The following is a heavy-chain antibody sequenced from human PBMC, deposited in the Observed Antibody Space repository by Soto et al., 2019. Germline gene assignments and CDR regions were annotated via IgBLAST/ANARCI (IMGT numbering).Heavy chain of an antibody. CDR1: GFTFSSYW. D-gene: IGHD3-10*01. J-gene: IGHJ4*02. CDR3: AREHQFPYYYGSGSYLSVGLDY. V-gene: IGHV3-7*01. CDR2: IKQDGSEK. Sequence: GGSLRLSCAASGFTFSSYWMSWVRQAPGKGLEWVANIKQDGSEKYYVDSVKGRFTISRDNAKNSLYLQMNSLRAEDTAVYYCAREHQFPYYYGSGSYLSVGLDYWGQGTLVTVSS.